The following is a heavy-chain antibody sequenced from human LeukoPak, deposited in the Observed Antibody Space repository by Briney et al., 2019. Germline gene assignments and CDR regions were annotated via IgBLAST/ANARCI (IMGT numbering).Heavy chain of an antibody. D-gene: IGHD2-15*01. CDR2: ISSSSSYI. V-gene: IGHV3-21*01. J-gene: IGHJ4*02. CDR3: APGGSSVTFDY. Sequence: GGSLRHSCAASGFTFSSYSMNWVRQAPGKGLEWVSSISSSSSYIYYADSVKGRFTISRDNAKNSLYLQMNSLRAEDTAVYYCAPGGSSVTFDYWGQGTLVTVSS. CDR1: GFTFSSYS.